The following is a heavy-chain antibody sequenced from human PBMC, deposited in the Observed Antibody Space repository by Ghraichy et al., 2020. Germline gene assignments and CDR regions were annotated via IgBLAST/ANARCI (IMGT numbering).Heavy chain of an antibody. Sequence: GASLRLSCEASGFSFSIFDMTWVRQAPGKGLEWVSSIYSNSRYTYYAESLMGRFTISRDDAENSLYLQMNSLRAEDTAVYYCARRAPYCGSTSCYDYWGQGTLVTVSS. CDR1: GFSFSIFD. D-gene: IGHD2-21*01. V-gene: IGHV3-21*01. CDR2: IYSNSRYT. CDR3: ARRAPYCGSTSCYDY. J-gene: IGHJ4*02.